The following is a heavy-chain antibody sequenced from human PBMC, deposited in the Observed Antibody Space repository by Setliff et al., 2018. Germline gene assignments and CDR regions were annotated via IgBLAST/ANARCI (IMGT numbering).Heavy chain of an antibody. D-gene: IGHD7-27*01. CDR2: ISESGNNI. V-gene: IGHV3-48*03. Sequence: PGGSLRLSCAASGFTFSSYEMNWVRQAPGKGLEWVSYISESGNNIHYADSVKGRFTISRDNAKNSLYLQMNSLRVEDTALYYCVRDLHWGFDYWGLGTLVTVSS. CDR3: VRDLHWGFDY. J-gene: IGHJ4*02. CDR1: GFTFSSYE.